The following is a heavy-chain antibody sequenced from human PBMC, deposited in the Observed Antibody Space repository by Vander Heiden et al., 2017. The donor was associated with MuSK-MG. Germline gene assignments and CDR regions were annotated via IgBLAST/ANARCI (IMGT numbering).Heavy chain of an antibody. CDR2: IDHGGST. Sequence: HVQPQQCGAASLKPSETLSLIFAAYGGSLSVFYWTWYRHPSGKGLEWLGVIDHGGSTSYHPSLKGRITISVDTSKNQFSLKLSSGTAADTALYYCVRGGIAARLGIWGQGTMVTVSS. CDR1: GGSLSVFY. V-gene: IGHV4-34*01. CDR3: VRGGIAARLGI. D-gene: IGHD6-6*01. J-gene: IGHJ3*02.